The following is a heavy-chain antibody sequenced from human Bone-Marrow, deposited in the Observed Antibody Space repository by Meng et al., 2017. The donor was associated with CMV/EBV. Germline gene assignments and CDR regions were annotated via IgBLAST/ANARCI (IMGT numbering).Heavy chain of an antibody. CDR2: IRGRDGFP. CDR3: AKGAIFGVTAPDS. CDR1: GFTFSTYT. J-gene: IGHJ4*02. V-gene: IGHV3-23*01. Sequence: GGSLRLSCVASGFTFSTYTTSWVRQAPGKGPEWVSRIRGRDGFPSYADSVKGRFTISRDISQNTLYLQMNSLRTEDTAVYHCAKGAIFGVTAPDSWGQGTLVTVSS. D-gene: IGHD3-3*01.